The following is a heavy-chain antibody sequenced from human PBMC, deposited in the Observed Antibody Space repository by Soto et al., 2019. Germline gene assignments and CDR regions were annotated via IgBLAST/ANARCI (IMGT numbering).Heavy chain of an antibody. Sequence: QVQLVQSGAEVKKPGASVKVSSKASGYTFTSYGISWVRQAPGQGLEWMGWISAYNGNTNYAQKLQGRVTMTTDTSTSTAYMELRSLRSDDTAVYYCARDYDPYYDFWSGSNDYWAREPWSPSPQ. CDR2: ISAYNGNT. J-gene: IGHJ4*02. CDR3: ARDYDPYYDFWSGSNDY. D-gene: IGHD3-3*01. V-gene: IGHV1-18*01. CDR1: GYTFTSYG.